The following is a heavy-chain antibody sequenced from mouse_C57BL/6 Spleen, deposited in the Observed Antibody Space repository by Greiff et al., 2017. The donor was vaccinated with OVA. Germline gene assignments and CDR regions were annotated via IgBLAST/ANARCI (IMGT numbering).Heavy chain of an antibody. J-gene: IGHJ3*01. D-gene: IGHD1-1*01. CDR3: AIDYGSTVFAY. CDR2: IWSGGST. V-gene: IGHV2-2*01. Sequence: VQLQQSGPGLVQPSQSLSITCTVSGFSLTSYGVHWVRQSPGKGLEWLGVIWSGGSTDYNAAFISRLSISKDNSKSQVFFKMNSLQADDTAIYYCAIDYGSTVFAYWGQGTLVTVSA. CDR1: GFSLTSYG.